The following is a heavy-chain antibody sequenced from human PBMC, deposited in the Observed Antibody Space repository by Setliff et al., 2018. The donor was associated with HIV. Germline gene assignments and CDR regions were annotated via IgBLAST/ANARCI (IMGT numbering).Heavy chain of an antibody. CDR2: IKEDGTET. CDR3: ATNFLYDILTGYFPYQFDQ. Sequence: PGGSLRLSCAASGFTLTAYWMTWVRQAPGKGLEWVANIKEDGTETYYVDSVKGRFTISRDNAKDSMFLQMNSLRGEDTAVYYCATNFLYDILTGYFPYQFDQWGQGTLVTVSS. D-gene: IGHD3-9*01. V-gene: IGHV3-7*01. J-gene: IGHJ4*02. CDR1: GFTLTAYW.